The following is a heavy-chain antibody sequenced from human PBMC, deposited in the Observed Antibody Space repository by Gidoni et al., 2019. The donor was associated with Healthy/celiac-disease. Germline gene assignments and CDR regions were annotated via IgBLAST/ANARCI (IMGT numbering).Heavy chain of an antibody. V-gene: IGHV4-39*07. CDR1: GGSISSSSYY. J-gene: IGHJ5*02. D-gene: IGHD4-17*01. CDR2: IYYSGST. Sequence: QLQLQESGPGLVKPSETLSLTCTVSGGSISSSSYYWGWIRQPPGKGLEWIGSIYYSGSTYYNPSLKSRVTISVDTSKNQFSLKLSSVTAADTAVYYCARDRVIDYGGNWGWFYPWGQGTLVTVSS. CDR3: ARDRVIDYGGNWGWFYP.